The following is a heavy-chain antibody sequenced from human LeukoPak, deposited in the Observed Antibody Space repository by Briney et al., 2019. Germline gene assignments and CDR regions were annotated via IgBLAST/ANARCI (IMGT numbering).Heavy chain of an antibody. J-gene: IGHJ4*02. V-gene: IGHV3-21*01. CDR3: ARGLVVVVPAASDIDY. CDR1: GFTFSSYT. Sequence: GGSLRLSCTASGFTFSSYTMTWVRQAPGKGLEWVSSISSSSSYIYYADSVKGRFTISRDNAKNSLYLQMNSLGAEDTAVYYCARGLVVVVPAASDIDYWGQGTLVTVSS. D-gene: IGHD2-2*01. CDR2: ISSSSSYI.